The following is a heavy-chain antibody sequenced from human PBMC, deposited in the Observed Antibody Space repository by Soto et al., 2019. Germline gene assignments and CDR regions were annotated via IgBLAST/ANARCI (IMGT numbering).Heavy chain of an antibody. D-gene: IGHD1-20*01. CDR1: GASISGGGNS. V-gene: IGHV4-30-2*01. J-gene: IGHJ4*02. Sequence: NPSETLSLTCAVSGASISGGGNSWNWIRQPPGKGLEWIGYVHHTGSTYYTPSLKSRVTISLDRSKNQFSLKLTSVTAADTAVYYCARTDVYTSQGDSFDSWGQGALVTVSS. CDR2: VHHTGST. CDR3: ARTDVYTSQGDSFDS.